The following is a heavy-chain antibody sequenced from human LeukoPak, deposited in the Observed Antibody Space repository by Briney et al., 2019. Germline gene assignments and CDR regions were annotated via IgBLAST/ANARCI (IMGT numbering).Heavy chain of an antibody. J-gene: IGHJ6*02. CDR2: ISYDGSNK. CDR3: ARAHRSSWYYMYYGMDV. Sequence: GGSLRLSCAASGFTFSSYAKHWVRQAPGKGLGWVAVISYDGSNKYYADSVKGRFTISRDNSKNTLYLQMNSLRAEDTAVYYCARAHRSSWYYMYYGMDVWGQGTTVTVSS. CDR1: GFTFSSYA. D-gene: IGHD6-13*01. V-gene: IGHV3-30*04.